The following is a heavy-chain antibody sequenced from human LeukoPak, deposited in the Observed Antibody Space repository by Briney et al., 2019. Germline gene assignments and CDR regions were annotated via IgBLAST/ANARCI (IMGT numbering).Heavy chain of an antibody. J-gene: IGHJ4*02. CDR3: ARDASYYYASDY. CDR1: GFTFSSYS. CDR2: ISHDGNNK. Sequence: TGGSLRLSCAASGFTFSSYSMNWVRQAPGKGLEWVAVISHDGNNKYYADSVKGRFTISRDNSKNTLYLQMNSLRAEDTAVYYCARDASYYYASDYWGQGTLVTVSS. V-gene: IGHV3-30*03. D-gene: IGHD3-10*01.